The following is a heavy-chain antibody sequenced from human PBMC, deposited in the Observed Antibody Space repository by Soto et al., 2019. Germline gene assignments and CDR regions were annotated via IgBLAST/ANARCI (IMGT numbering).Heavy chain of an antibody. J-gene: IGHJ5*01. D-gene: IGHD6-19*01. CDR1: GFTFSDND. CDR2: ISDSGNSI. V-gene: IGHV3-11*01. Sequence: GGSLRLSCAASGFTFSDNDMAWIRQAPGRGMEWVAYISDSGNSIYYADSVKGRFTVSRDNAKKPLYLQMNSLSAEETAVYYRARRTRWAGWFDSWGQGTLVTVSS. CDR3: ARRTRWAGWFDS.